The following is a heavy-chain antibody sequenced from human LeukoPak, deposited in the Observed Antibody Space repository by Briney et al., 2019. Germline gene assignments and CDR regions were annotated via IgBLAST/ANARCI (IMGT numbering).Heavy chain of an antibody. J-gene: IGHJ4*02. V-gene: IGHV4-39*01. CDR3: ARQISYYDSSGYRLYYFDY. CDR1: GGSISSSSYY. CDR2: IYYSGST. D-gene: IGHD3-22*01. Sequence: PSETLSLTCTVSGGSISSSSYYWGWIRQPPGKGLEWIGSIYYSGSTYYNPSLKSRVTISVDTSKNQFSLKLSSVTAADTAVYYCARQISYYDSSGYRLYYFDYWGQGTLVTVSS.